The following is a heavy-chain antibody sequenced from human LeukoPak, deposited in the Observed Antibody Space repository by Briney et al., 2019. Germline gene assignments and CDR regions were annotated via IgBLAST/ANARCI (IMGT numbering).Heavy chain of an antibody. CDR3: ARFTYTPRPSDV. CDR1: GGSISGYY. D-gene: IGHD3-16*01. Sequence: SETLSLTCSVSGGSISGYYWSWIRQPPGETRDWIGYIYSSGSTNYNRSLQGRVTMSVDTSMNQFSLRLGPVTGADTAVYYLARFTYTPRPSDVWGKGTTVTVSS. V-gene: IGHV4-4*09. CDR2: IYSSGST. J-gene: IGHJ6*04.